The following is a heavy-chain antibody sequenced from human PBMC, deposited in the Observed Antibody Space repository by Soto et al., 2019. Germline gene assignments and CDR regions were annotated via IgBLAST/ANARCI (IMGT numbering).Heavy chain of an antibody. Sequence: SETLSLTCAVYGGCFSGYYGSWIRQPPGKGLEWIGEINHSGSTNYNPSLKSRVTISVDTSKNQFSLKLSSVTAADTAVYYCARGRSGGYSGYELFYYYYYYMDVWGKGTTVTVSS. CDR3: ARGRSGGYSGYELFYYYYYYMDV. J-gene: IGHJ6*03. D-gene: IGHD5-12*01. V-gene: IGHV4-34*01. CDR2: INHSGST. CDR1: GGCFSGYY.